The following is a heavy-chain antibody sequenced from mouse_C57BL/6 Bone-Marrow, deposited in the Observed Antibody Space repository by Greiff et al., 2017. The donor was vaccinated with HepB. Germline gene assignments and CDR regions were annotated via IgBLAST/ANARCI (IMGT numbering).Heavy chain of an antibody. J-gene: IGHJ1*03. CDR1: GYTFTDYY. D-gene: IGHD1-1*01. Sequence: EVQLQQSGPELVKPGASVKISCKASGYTFTDYYMNWVKQRHGKSLEWIGDINPNNGGTSYNQKFKGKATLTVDKSSSTAYMELRSLTSEDSAVYYCARILRSPYFDVWGTGTTVTVSS. CDR3: ARILRSPYFDV. CDR2: INPNNGGT. V-gene: IGHV1-26*01.